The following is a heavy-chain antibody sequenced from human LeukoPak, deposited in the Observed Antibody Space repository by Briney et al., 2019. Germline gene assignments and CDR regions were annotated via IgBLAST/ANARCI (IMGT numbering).Heavy chain of an antibody. D-gene: IGHD1-26*01. CDR2: IYYSGST. V-gene: IGHV4-59*01. Sequence: SETLSLACTVSGGSISSNYWSWIRQSPGKGLEWIGYIYYSGSTNYNPSLKSRVTISVDTSKNQFSLKLSSVTAADTAVYYCARPQWDHDAFDIWGQGTMVTVSS. J-gene: IGHJ3*02. CDR1: GGSISSNY. CDR3: ARPQWDHDAFDI.